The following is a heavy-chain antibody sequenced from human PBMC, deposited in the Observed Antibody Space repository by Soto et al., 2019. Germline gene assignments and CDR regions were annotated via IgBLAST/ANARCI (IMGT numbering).Heavy chain of an antibody. CDR2: ISYDGSNK. CDR1: GFTFSSYG. J-gene: IGHJ4*02. D-gene: IGHD2-15*01. V-gene: IGHV3-30*18. CDR3: AKGWRVDY. Sequence: QVQLVESVGGVVQPGRSLRLSCAASGFTFSSYGMHWVRQAPGKGLEWVAVISYDGSNKYYADSVKGRFTISRDNSKNTLYLQMNSLRAEDTAVYYCAKGWRVDYWGQGTLVTVSS.